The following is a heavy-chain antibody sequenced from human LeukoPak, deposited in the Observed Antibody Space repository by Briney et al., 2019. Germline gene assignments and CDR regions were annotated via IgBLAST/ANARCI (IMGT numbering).Heavy chain of an antibody. V-gene: IGHV1-2*02. CDR2: INPNSGGT. J-gene: IGHJ5*02. CDR1: GYTFTGYY. D-gene: IGHD2-15*01. CDR3: ARESGYCSGGSCGYNWFDP. Sequence: GASVKVSCKASGYTFTGYYMHWVRQAPGQGLEWMGWINPNSGGTNYAQKFQGRVTMTRDTSISTAYMELSRLRSDDTAVYYCARESGYCSGGSCGYNWFDPWGQGTLVTVSS.